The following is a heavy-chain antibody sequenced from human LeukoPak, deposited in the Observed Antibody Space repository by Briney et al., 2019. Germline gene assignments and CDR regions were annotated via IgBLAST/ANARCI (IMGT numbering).Heavy chain of an antibody. V-gene: IGHV4-34*01. CDR1: GGSFSGYY. D-gene: IGHD6-13*01. Sequence: PSETLSLTCAVYGGSFSGYYWGWIRQPPGKGLEWIGEINHSGSTNYNPSLKSRVTISVDTSKNQFSLKLNSVTAADTAVYYCARGRVDSSSWYSFNWFDPWGQGTLVTVSS. CDR3: ARGRVDSSSWYSFNWFDP. CDR2: INHSGST. J-gene: IGHJ5*02.